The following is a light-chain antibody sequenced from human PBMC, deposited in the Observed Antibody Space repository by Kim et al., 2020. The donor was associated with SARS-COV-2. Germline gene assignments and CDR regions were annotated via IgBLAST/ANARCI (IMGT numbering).Light chain of an antibody. Sequence: SPGQTSPLSCRSSQCVNNYLAWYHQNPGQSPRLLIYDASKRAAGIPARFSGSGSGTDFTLTISSLEPEDIAVYYCQQRSNWPPYTFGQGTKLEI. J-gene: IGKJ2*01. CDR2: DAS. CDR3: QQRSNWPPYT. V-gene: IGKV3-11*01. CDR1: QCVNNY.